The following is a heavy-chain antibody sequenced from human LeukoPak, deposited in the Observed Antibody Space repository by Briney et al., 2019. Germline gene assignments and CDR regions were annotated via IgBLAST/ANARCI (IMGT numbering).Heavy chain of an antibody. CDR1: GYTFTSYY. CDR3: ARDWGPGCSGGSCHYWFDP. V-gene: IGHV1-46*01. J-gene: IGHJ5*02. D-gene: IGHD2-15*01. Sequence: ASVKVSCKASGYTFTSYYMHWVRQAPGQGLERMGIINPSGGSTSYAQKFQGRVTMTRDTSTSTVYMELSSLRSEDTAVYYCARDWGPGCSGGSCHYWFDPWGQGTLVTVSS. CDR2: INPSGGST.